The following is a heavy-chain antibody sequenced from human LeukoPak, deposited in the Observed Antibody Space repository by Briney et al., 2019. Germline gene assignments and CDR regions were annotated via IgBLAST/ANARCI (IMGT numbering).Heavy chain of an antibody. CDR1: GFTFSSYT. CDR3: ARDPAADDY. D-gene: IGHD6-13*01. Sequence: GGSLRLSCVASGFTFSSYTMNWVRQAPGKGLEWVSSITSGSYIYYAESVKGRFTISRDNAKNSLYLQMNSLRADDTAVYYCARDPAADDYWGQGTLVTVSS. J-gene: IGHJ4*02. V-gene: IGHV3-21*01. CDR2: ITSGSYI.